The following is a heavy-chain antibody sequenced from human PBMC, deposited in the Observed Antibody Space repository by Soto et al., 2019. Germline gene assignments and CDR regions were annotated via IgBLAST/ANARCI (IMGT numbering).Heavy chain of an antibody. CDR3: ARLRESDSPYYYYYGMDV. Sequence: PGESLKISCKGSGYSFTSYWIGWVRQMPGKGLEWMGIIYPGDSDTRYSPSFQGQVTISADKSISTAYLQWSSLKASDTAMYYCARLRESDSPYYYYYGMDVWGQGTTVTVSS. J-gene: IGHJ6*02. D-gene: IGHD3-10*01. CDR2: IYPGDSDT. V-gene: IGHV5-51*01. CDR1: GYSFTSYW.